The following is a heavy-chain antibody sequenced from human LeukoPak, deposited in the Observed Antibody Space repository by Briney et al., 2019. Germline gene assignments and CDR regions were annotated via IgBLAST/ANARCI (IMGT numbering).Heavy chain of an antibody. D-gene: IGHD2/OR15-2a*01. Sequence: SGTLSLTCAVSGGSISSSNWWSWVRQPPGKGLEWIGEIYHSGSTNYNPSLKSRVTISVDTSENQFSLKLSSVTAADTAVYYCARHGQPFSTISRFDYWGQGTLVTVSP. CDR2: IYHSGST. CDR3: ARHGQPFSTISRFDY. V-gene: IGHV4-4*02. CDR1: GGSISSSNW. J-gene: IGHJ4*02.